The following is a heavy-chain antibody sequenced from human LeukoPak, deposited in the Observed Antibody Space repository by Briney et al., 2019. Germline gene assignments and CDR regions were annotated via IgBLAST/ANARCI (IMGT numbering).Heavy chain of an antibody. CDR2: IYPADSDT. CDR3: ATLATAGTFYFDD. V-gene: IGHV5-51*01. D-gene: IGHD6-13*01. CDR1: GYSFTSYW. Sequence: GESLRISCKGSGYSFTSYWIGWVRQMPGKGPEWMGFIYPADSDTRYSPSFQGQVTLSADKSISTAYLRWSSLKASDTAMYYCATLATAGTFYFDDWGQGTLVSVSS. J-gene: IGHJ4*02.